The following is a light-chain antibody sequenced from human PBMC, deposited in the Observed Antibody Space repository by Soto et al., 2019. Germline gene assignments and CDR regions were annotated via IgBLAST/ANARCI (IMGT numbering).Light chain of an antibody. CDR1: QTISSW. V-gene: IGKV1-5*03. Sequence: DIQMTQSPSTLSASVGDRVTITCRASQTISSWLAWYQQKPWKAPNLLIYKAASLESGVPSRFSGSGSGTEFTLTISSLQPDDFATYYCQQYNSFPWTFGQGTKVEIK. J-gene: IGKJ1*01. CDR2: KAA. CDR3: QQYNSFPWT.